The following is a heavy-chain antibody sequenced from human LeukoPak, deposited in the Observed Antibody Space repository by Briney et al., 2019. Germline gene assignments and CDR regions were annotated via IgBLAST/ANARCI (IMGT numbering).Heavy chain of an antibody. CDR1: GGSISSYY. CDR3: ARHKFSGYSSSWLDH. V-gene: IGHV4-59*01. CDR2: IYYSGST. D-gene: IGHD6-13*01. J-gene: IGHJ4*02. Sequence: SETLSLTCTVSGGSISSYYWSWIRQPPGKGLEWIGYIYYSGSTNYNPSLKSRVTISVDTSKNQFSLKLSSVTAADTAVYYCARHKFSGYSSSWLDHWGQGTLVTVSS.